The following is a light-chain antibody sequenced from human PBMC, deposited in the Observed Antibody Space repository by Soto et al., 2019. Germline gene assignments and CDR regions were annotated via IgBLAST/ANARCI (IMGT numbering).Light chain of an antibody. Sequence: HSALTQPASVSGSPGQSITISCAGTTSDVAYYDLVSWYQQHPGRAPKLLIYEVHKRPSGISVRFSGSKSGATASLTISGLLPEDEAVYFCCTYAGHVPKFGGGTKLTVL. V-gene: IGLV2-23*02. CDR2: EVH. J-gene: IGLJ2*01. CDR3: CTYAGHVPK. CDR1: TSDVAYYDL.